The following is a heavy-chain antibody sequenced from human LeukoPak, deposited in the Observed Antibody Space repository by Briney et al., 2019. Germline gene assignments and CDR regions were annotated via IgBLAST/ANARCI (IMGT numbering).Heavy chain of an antibody. V-gene: IGHV3-23*01. Sequence: PEGSLRLSCAASGLTFSDYAMSWFRQAPGKGLEWVSGITSGFTPHYADSVKGRFTISRDNSKNTFHLQLNSLRAEDTAVYYCAKDYSESRVADVFFEYWGQGTLVTVSS. CDR3: AKDYSESRVADVFFEY. CDR2: ITSGFTP. CDR1: GLTFSDYA. J-gene: IGHJ4*02. D-gene: IGHD2-15*01.